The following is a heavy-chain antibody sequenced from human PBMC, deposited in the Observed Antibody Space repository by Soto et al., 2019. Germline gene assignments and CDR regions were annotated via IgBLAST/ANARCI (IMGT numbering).Heavy chain of an antibody. CDR3: ARDLRAAGRPGMDV. D-gene: IGHD6-13*01. CDR1: GGSFSSYA. J-gene: IGHJ6*02. V-gene: IGHV1-69*13. Sequence: AASVKVSWKASGGSFSSYAISWVRQAPGQGLEWMGGIIPIVGTGNYAQNFQGRVTITADESTSTAYMELSSLRSEDTAMYYCARDLRAAGRPGMDVWGQGTTVTVSS. CDR2: IIPIVGTG.